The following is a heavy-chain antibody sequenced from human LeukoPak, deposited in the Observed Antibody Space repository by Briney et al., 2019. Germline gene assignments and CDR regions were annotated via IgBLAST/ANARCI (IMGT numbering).Heavy chain of an antibody. V-gene: IGHV4-59*01. D-gene: IGHD3-22*01. J-gene: IGHJ1*01. CDR3: ARGSYDSSDFEYFHH. Sequence: PSETLSLTCTVSGGSISNYYWNWIRQPPGKGLEWIGYIYYSGTTNYNPSLKSRVSMSVDTSKNQFSLKLSSVTAADTAVYYCARGSYDSSDFEYFHHWGQGTLVTVSS. CDR1: GGSISNYY. CDR2: IYYSGTT.